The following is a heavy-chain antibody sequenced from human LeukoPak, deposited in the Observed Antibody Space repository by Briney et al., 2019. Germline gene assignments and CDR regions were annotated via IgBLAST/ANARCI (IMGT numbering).Heavy chain of an antibody. V-gene: IGHV4-59*01. D-gene: IGHD3-22*01. CDR2: IYYSGST. J-gene: IGHJ6*03. CDR1: GGSISSYY. Sequence: PSETLSLTCTVSGGSISSYYWSWIRQPPGKGLEWIGYIYYSGSTNYNPSLKSRVTISVDTSKNQFSLRLRSVTAADTAVYYCARHSYYYDSSGYYPNYYYYYYMDVWGKGTTVTISS. CDR3: ARHSYYYDSSGYYPNYYYYYYMDV.